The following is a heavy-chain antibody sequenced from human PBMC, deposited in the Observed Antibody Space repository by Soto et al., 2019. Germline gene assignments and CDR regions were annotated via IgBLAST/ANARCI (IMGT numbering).Heavy chain of an antibody. CDR1: GFTFSSYA. D-gene: IGHD3-22*01. CDR2: ISGSGGST. CDR3: AKDRPRAHYYDSSGYRG. Sequence: GGSLRLSCAASGFTFSSYAMSWVRQAPGKGLEWVSAISGSGGSTYYADSVKGRFTISRDNSKNTLYLQMNSLRAEDTAVYYCAKDRPRAHYYDSSGYRGWGQGTLVTVSS. J-gene: IGHJ4*02. V-gene: IGHV3-23*01.